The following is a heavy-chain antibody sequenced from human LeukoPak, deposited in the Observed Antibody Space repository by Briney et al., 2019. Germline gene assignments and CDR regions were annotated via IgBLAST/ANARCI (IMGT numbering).Heavy chain of an antibody. V-gene: IGHV3-23*01. CDR1: GFTFSSYA. Sequence: PGGSLRLSCAASGFTFSSYAVSWVRQAPGKGLEWVSAISGGGGSTYYADSVKGRFTISRDNSKNTLYLQMNSLRAEDTAVYYCAKTIRSTVKYYFDYWGQGTLVTVSS. D-gene: IGHD5-12*01. CDR3: AKTIRSTVKYYFDY. CDR2: ISGGGGST. J-gene: IGHJ4*02.